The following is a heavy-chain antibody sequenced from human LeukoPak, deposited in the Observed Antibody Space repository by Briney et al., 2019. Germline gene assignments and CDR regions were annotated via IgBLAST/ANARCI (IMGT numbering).Heavy chain of an antibody. Sequence: GGSLRLSYAASGFTFTRYWMHWVRQVPGKGLVWVSRITSDGSSTNYARSVKGRFTISGDNAKNTLYLQMNSLRPEDTAVYYCASGDGHGFDIWGQGTMVTVSS. CDR1: GFTFTRYW. V-gene: IGHV3-74*01. CDR3: ASGDGHGFDI. J-gene: IGHJ3*02. D-gene: IGHD5-24*01. CDR2: ITSDGSST.